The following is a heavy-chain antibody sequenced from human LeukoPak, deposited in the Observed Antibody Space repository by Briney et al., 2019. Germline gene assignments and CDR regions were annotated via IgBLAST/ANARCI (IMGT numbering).Heavy chain of an antibody. Sequence: SQTLSLTCAVYGGSFSGYYCSWIRQPPGKGLEWIGEINHSGSTNYNPSLKSRVTISVDTSKNQFSLKLSSVTAADTAVYYCARAEPYYDFWSGYYSDAFDIWGQGTMVTVSS. CDR2: INHSGST. D-gene: IGHD3-3*01. J-gene: IGHJ3*02. CDR3: ARAEPYYDFWSGYYSDAFDI. CDR1: GGSFSGYY. V-gene: IGHV4-34*01.